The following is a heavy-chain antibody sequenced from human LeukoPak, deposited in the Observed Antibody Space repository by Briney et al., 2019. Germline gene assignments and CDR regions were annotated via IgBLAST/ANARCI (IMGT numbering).Heavy chain of an antibody. Sequence: PSETLSLTRTVSGGSISSYYWSWIRQPPGKGLEWIGYIYYSGSTNYNPSLKSRVTISVDTSKNQFSLKLSSATAADTAVYYCAGSSTEVVTATINWGQGTLVTVSS. CDR3: AGSSTEVVTATIN. CDR2: IYYSGST. D-gene: IGHD2-21*02. V-gene: IGHV4-59*01. CDR1: GGSISSYY. J-gene: IGHJ4*02.